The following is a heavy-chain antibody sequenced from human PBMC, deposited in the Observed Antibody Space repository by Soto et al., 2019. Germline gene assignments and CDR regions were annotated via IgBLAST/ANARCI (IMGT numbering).Heavy chain of an antibody. CDR3: AGGALYCSGGSCYPEYYYYGLDV. V-gene: IGHV4-31*03. Sequence: QVQLQESGPGLVKPSQTLSLTCTVSGGSIRSGGYYWSWIRQHPGKGLEWIGYIYYSGSTSFNPSLKSRVTISVDTSNNQFSLKLRSVTAADTAVYYCAGGALYCSGGSCYPEYYYYGLDVWGQGTTVTVSS. D-gene: IGHD2-15*01. J-gene: IGHJ6*02. CDR2: IYYSGST. CDR1: GGSIRSGGYY.